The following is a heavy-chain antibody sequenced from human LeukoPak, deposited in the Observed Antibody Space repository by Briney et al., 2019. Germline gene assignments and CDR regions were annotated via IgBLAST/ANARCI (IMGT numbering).Heavy chain of an antibody. CDR2: IRYDGSNK. CDR3: AKDPYASSYYYDSSGDYYFDY. J-gene: IGHJ4*02. Sequence: PGGSLRLSCAASGFTFSSYGMHWVRQAPGKGLEWVAFIRYDGSNKYYADSVKGRFTISRDNSKNTLYLQMNSLRAEDTAVYYCAKDPYASSYYYDSSGDYYFDYWGQGTLVTVSS. V-gene: IGHV3-30*02. CDR1: GFTFSSYG. D-gene: IGHD3-22*01.